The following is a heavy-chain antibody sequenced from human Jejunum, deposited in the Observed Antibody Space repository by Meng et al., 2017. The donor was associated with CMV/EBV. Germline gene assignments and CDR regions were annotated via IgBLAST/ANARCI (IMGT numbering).Heavy chain of an antibody. CDR1: GFSFGGYA. CDR2: ISGSGQMT. CDR3: AKERIELWCFDY. J-gene: IGHJ4*02. D-gene: IGHD2-21*01. V-gene: IGHV3-23*01. Sequence: SGFSFGGYAMSWVRQVPGKGLEWISSISGSGQMTHNADSVKGRFIISKDKSRNTLYLQMNSLRAEDTAIYYCAKERIELWCFDYWGQGTPVTVSS.